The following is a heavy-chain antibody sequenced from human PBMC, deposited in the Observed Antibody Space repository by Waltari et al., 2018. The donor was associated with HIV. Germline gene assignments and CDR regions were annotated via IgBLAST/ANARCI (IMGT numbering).Heavy chain of an antibody. D-gene: IGHD3-3*01. J-gene: IGHJ4*02. CDR3: TRDGLYYDFWSGYPGY. V-gene: IGHV3-49*03. CDR2: IRSKAYVGTK. CDR1: GFTFGDYV. Sequence: EVQLVESGGGLLQPGRYLRLSCTASGFTFGDYVMSWFRKAPGEGLWWVGFIRSKAYVGTKEYAASVNGRFTISRDDSKSIAYLQMNSLKTEDTAVYYCTRDGLYYDFWSGYPGYWGQGTLVTVSS.